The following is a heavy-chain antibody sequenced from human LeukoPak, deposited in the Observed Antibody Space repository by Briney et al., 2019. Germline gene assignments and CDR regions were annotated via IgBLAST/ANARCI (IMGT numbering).Heavy chain of an antibody. D-gene: IGHD1-1*01. J-gene: IGHJ4*02. CDR3: ARDSKKGVNVGYNY. Sequence: ASVKVSCKASGYTFTSYDINWVRQATGRGLEWMGWINPNSGNTGYAQKFQGRVTMTRNTSISTAYMELSSLRSEDTAVYYCARDSKKGVNVGYNYWGQGTLVTVSS. CDR2: INPNSGNT. V-gene: IGHV1-8*01. CDR1: GYTFTSYD.